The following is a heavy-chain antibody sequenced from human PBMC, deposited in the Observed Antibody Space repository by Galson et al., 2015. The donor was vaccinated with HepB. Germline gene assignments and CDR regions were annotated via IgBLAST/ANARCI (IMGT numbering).Heavy chain of an antibody. Sequence: SVKVSCKASGYTFTSYDINWVRQAAGRGLEWMGWMNPNSTHTGYAHNLQGRVTMTSNTSMSTAYMELSGLTSDDTAVYYCARGAIYDLVCPIRQILPFDPRGQGTQVVVSS. V-gene: IGHV1-8*01. D-gene: IGHD2-8*01. CDR1: GYTFTSYD. CDR2: MNPNSTHT. J-gene: IGHJ5*02. CDR3: ARGAIYDLVCPIRQILPFDP.